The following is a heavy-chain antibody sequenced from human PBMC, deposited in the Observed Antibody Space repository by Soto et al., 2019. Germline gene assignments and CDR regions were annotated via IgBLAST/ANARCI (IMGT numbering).Heavy chain of an antibody. V-gene: IGHV4-34*01. D-gene: IGHD2-15*01. CDR1: GGSFSGYY. J-gene: IGHJ3*02. CDR2: INHSGST. CDR3: ARGLPDCSGGSCYSPAFDI. Sequence: QVQLQQWGAGLLKPSETLSLTCAVYGGSFSGYYWSWIRQPPGKGLEWIGEINHSGSTNYNPSLKSRVTISVDTSKNQFSLKLSSVTAADTAVYYCARGLPDCSGGSCYSPAFDIWGQGTMVTVSS.